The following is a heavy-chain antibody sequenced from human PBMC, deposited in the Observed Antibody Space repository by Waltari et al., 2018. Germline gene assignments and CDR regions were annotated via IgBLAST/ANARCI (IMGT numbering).Heavy chain of an antibody. CDR1: GGSISSYY. J-gene: IGHJ4*02. Sequence: QVQLQESGPGLVKPSETLSLTCTVSGGSISSYYWSWIRQPPGKGLEWIGYIYYSGSTNYNPSRKSRVTISVDTSKNQFSLKLSSVTAADTAVYYCARYGPKRTSPFDYWGQGTLVTVSS. D-gene: IGHD2-2*01. CDR2: IYYSGST. CDR3: ARYGPKRTSPFDY. V-gene: IGHV4-59*01.